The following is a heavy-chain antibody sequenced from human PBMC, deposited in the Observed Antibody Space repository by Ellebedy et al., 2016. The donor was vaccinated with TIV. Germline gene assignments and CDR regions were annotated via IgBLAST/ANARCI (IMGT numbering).Heavy chain of an antibody. Sequence: GESLKISCKGSGYSFTNYWIGWVRQMPGKGLEWMGRIDPSDSYTNYSPSFQGHVTISADKSISTAYLQWSSLKASDTAMYYCARLAFHANKRIDFWGQGTLVTVSS. CDR1: GYSFTNYW. J-gene: IGHJ4*02. CDR2: IDPSDSYT. CDR3: ARLAFHANKRIDF. V-gene: IGHV5-10-1*01. D-gene: IGHD4/OR15-4a*01.